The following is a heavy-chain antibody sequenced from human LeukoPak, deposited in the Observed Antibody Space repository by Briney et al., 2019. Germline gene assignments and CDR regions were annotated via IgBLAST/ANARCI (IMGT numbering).Heavy chain of an antibody. CDR2: IYTSGST. CDR1: GGSISSYY. Sequence: SETLFLTCTVSGGSISSYYWSWIRQPAGKGLEWIGRIYTSGSTNYNPSLKSRVTMSVDTSKNQFSLKLCSVTAADTAVYYCAREQYYYDSSGYYYLYYYMDVWGKGTTVTVSS. D-gene: IGHD3-22*01. J-gene: IGHJ6*03. CDR3: AREQYYYDSSGYYYLYYYMDV. V-gene: IGHV4-4*07.